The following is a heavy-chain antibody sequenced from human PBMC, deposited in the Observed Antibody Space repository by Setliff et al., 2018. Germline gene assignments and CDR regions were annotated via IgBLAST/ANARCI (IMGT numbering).Heavy chain of an antibody. CDR3: AKMAGYCSSTSCSYYYYYMDV. J-gene: IGHJ6*03. D-gene: IGHD2-2*01. Sequence: GSLRLSCASSGFTFSSYGMHWVRQAPGKGLEWVAVIWYDGSNKYYADSVKGRFTISRDNSKNTLYLQMNSLRAEDTAVYYCAKMAGYCSSTSCSYYYYYMDVWGKGTTVTVSS. V-gene: IGHV3-33*06. CDR2: IWYDGSNK. CDR1: GFTFSSYG.